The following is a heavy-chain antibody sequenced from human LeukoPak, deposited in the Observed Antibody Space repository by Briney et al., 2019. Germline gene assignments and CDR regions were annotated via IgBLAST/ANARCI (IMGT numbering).Heavy chain of an antibody. J-gene: IGHJ4*02. CDR1: GGSITTYY. Sequence: SETLSLTCTVSGGSITTYYWTWIRQTPDKVLQFIGSFYHTGSTNYNPSLESAVTISEDTSKNQISLELRSVTAADTAVYYCATSIDWPNVFDHWGQGILVTVSS. CDR2: FYHTGST. V-gene: IGHV4-59*01. D-gene: IGHD2-21*01. CDR3: ATSIDWPNVFDH.